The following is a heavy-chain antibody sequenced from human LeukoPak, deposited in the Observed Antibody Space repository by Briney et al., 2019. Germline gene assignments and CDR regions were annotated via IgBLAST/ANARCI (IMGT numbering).Heavy chain of an antibody. CDR3: ARTSLLLWFGESRKKKYYFDY. V-gene: IGHV4-4*07. CDR2: IYTTGST. CDR1: GGSITSYY. J-gene: IGHJ4*02. Sequence: SETLSVTCTVSGGSITSYYWSWIRQPAGKGLEWIGRIYTTGSTTYNPSLKSRVTMSVDTSKNQFSLKLSSVTAADTAVYYCARTSLLLWFGESRKKKYYFDYWGQGTLVTVSS. D-gene: IGHD3-10*01.